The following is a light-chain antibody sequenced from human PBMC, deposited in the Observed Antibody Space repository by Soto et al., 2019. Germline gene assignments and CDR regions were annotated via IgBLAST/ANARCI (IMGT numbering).Light chain of an antibody. CDR3: QVWDTGTDQQV. CDR2: SDH. J-gene: IGLJ3*02. V-gene: IGLV3-21*01. Sequence: SYELTQPPSVSVTPGKTATIACGGDNIGSISVHGYQHKPGQAPLLVISSDHDRPSGIPERVSGSNSGSTATLTISRVEAGDEADYYCQVWDTGTDQQVFGGGTKLTVL. CDR1: NIGSIS.